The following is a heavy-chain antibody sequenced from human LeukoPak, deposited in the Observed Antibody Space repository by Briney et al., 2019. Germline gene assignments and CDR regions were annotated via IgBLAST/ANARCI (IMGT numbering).Heavy chain of an antibody. V-gene: IGHV3-30*02. CDR2: IRHDGSIK. D-gene: IGHD3-16*01. CDR3: AKDSLADIDY. Sequence: PGVSLRLSCAASGFIFSPYGMYWVRQAPGKGLEWVAFIRHDGSIKNYADSVKGRSTISRDNSKNTLYLQMNSLRAEDTAVYYCAKDSLADIDYWGQGTLVTVSS. CDR1: GFIFSPYG. J-gene: IGHJ4*02.